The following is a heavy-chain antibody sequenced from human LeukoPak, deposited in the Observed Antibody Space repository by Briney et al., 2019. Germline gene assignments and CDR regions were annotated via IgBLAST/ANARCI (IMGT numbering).Heavy chain of an antibody. CDR3: ARVHDSSGYDAFDV. J-gene: IGHJ3*01. V-gene: IGHV1-2*02. CDR1: GYTFTGHY. D-gene: IGHD3-22*01. Sequence: ASVTVSCKASGYTFTGHYMHWVRQAPGQGLEWMGWINPKSGGPKFAQKFQGRVTMTRDTSISTAYMELSRLRPDDTAVYYCARVHDSSGYDAFDVWGQGTMVTVSS. CDR2: INPKSGGP.